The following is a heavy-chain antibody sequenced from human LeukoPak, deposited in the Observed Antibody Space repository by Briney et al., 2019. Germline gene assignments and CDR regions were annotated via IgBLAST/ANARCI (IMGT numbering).Heavy chain of an antibody. J-gene: IGHJ6*03. Sequence: PGGSLRLSCAASGFTFSSYSMSWVRQAPGKGLEWVANIKQDGTEKYYVDSVKGRFSISRDNAKNSLYLQMNSLRAEDTAVYYCARVEGITGYYYYYYMDVWGKGTTVTISS. CDR1: GFTFSSYS. CDR2: IKQDGTEK. D-gene: IGHD1-20*01. V-gene: IGHV3-7*01. CDR3: ARVEGITGYYYYYYMDV.